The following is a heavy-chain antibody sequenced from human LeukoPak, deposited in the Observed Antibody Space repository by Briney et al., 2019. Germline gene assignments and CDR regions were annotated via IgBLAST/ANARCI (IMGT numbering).Heavy chain of an antibody. CDR3: ARWATIHYYFDY. D-gene: IGHD2-2*02. CDR2: IYHSGST. Sequence: PSETLSLTCIVSGYSISSGYYRGWIRQPPGKGLEWITSIYHSGSTYYNPSLKSRVTISVDTSKNQFSLKLSSVTAADTAVYYCARWATIHYYFDYWGQGTLVTVSS. CDR1: GYSISSGYY. J-gene: IGHJ4*02. V-gene: IGHV4-38-2*02.